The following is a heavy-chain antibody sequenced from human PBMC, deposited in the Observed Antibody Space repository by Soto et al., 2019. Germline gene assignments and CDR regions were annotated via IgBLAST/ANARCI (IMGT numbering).Heavy chain of an antibody. J-gene: IGHJ4*02. D-gene: IGHD1-1*01. Sequence: QVQLQQWGAGLLKPSETLSLTCAVYGGAFSGYYWSWIRQPAGKGLEWIGEINHTGSTNYNPSLKSRVPLSVDTSTNPFSLKLSSVTAADTAVYYCAGYNWNDGLDYWGQGTLVTVSS. CDR1: GGAFSGYY. CDR2: INHTGST. V-gene: IGHV4-34*01. CDR3: AGYNWNDGLDY.